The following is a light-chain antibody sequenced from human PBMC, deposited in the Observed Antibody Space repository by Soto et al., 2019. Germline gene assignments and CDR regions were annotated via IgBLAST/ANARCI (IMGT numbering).Light chain of an antibody. J-gene: IGKJ1*01. CDR3: QQYNDNWT. CDR1: QSISSW. V-gene: IGKV1-5*03. Sequence: DSQMTHSPSTLSASVGVSVTITCRASQSISSWLAWYQQKPGTAPNLLIYKASTLQSGVPSRFSGSGSGTEFTLTISSLQPDDSATYYCQQYNDNWTFGQGTKVDIK. CDR2: KAS.